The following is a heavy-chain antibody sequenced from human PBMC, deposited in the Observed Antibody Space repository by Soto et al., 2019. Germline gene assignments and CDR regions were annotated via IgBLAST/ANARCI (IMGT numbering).Heavy chain of an antibody. CDR3: EIEPEDGVPGDY. J-gene: IGHJ4*02. V-gene: IGHV1-3*01. Sequence: QVQLVQSGVEVKEPGASVIVSCRASGYSFTRHTLHWARQAPGQSLEWMGWIVAGNGHIRYAQQFHGRVTFTIVTSATTAYMELRSLTSDDTAIYYCEIEPEDGVPGDYWGQGTLVDVSS. CDR1: GYSFTRHT. CDR2: IVAGNGHI. D-gene: IGHD2-8*01.